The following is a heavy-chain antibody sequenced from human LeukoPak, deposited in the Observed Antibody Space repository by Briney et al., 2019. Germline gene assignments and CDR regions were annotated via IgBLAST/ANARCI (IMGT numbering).Heavy chain of an antibody. J-gene: IGHJ3*02. CDR1: GFTFSSYG. CDR3: TTDFFADFWSGSTDAFDI. V-gene: IGHV3-21*04. D-gene: IGHD3-3*01. Sequence: GGSLRLSCAASGFTFSSYGMHWVRQAPGKGLEWVSSISSSSSYIYYADSVKGRFTISRDNSKNALYLQMNSLTAEDTAVYYCTTDFFADFWSGSTDAFDIWGQGTMVTVSS. CDR2: ISSSSSYI.